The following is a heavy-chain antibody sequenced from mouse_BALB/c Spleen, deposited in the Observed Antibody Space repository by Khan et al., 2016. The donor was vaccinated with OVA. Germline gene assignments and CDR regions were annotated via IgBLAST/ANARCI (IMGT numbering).Heavy chain of an antibody. D-gene: IGHD2-3*01. CDR2: ISRGGSYT. V-gene: IGHV5-6*01. CDR3: ARLPGYYEGSAMDY. CDR1: GFPFSSYG. Sequence: LVESGGDLVKPGGSLKLPCAASGFPFSSYGMSWVRQIPDKRLEWVAAISRGGSYTYYPDRLKGRFTISRDNAKNTLYLQMSSLKAEDTAMYYCARLPGYYEGSAMDYWGQGTSVTVSS. J-gene: IGHJ4*01.